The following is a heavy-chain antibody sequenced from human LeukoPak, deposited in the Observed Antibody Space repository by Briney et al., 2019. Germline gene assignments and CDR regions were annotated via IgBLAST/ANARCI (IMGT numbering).Heavy chain of an antibody. CDR3: AKGIYYYDSSGYYDY. D-gene: IGHD3-22*01. V-gene: IGHV3-23*01. CDR1: GFTFSSYA. J-gene: IGHJ4*02. CDR2: ISGSGGST. Sequence: GGSLRLSCAASGFTFSSYAMSWVRQAPGKGLERVSAISGSGGSTYYADSVKGRFTISRDNSKNTLYLQMNSLRAEDTAVYYCAKGIYYYDSSGYYDYWGQGTLVTVSS.